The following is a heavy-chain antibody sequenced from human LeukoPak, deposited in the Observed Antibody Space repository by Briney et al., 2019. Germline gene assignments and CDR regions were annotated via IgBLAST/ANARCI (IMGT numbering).Heavy chain of an antibody. J-gene: IGHJ4*02. Sequence: PGGSLRLSCAASGFTFSNYGVHWVRQAPGKGLEWVATIWYDGSNKNYADSVKCRFTISRDNSKNTLYLQMNSLRAEDTALYYCAREGRYSSGWYSPAALDYWGQGTLVIVSS. CDR3: AREGRYSSGWYSPAALDY. D-gene: IGHD6-19*01. CDR2: IWYDGSNK. CDR1: GFTFSNYG. V-gene: IGHV3-33*01.